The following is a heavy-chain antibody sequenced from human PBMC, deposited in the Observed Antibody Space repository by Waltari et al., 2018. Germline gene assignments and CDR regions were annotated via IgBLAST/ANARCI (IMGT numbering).Heavy chain of an antibody. CDR3: ARQTYYYYMDV. J-gene: IGHJ6*03. Sequence: QVQLQESGPGLVKPSETLSLTCTVPGGSISSHYWSWIRQPPGKGLEWIGYIYYSGSTNYNPSLKSRVTISVDTSKNQFSLKLSSVTAADTAVYYCARQTYYYYMDVWGKGTTVTVSS. V-gene: IGHV4-59*11. CDR2: IYYSGST. CDR1: GGSISSHY.